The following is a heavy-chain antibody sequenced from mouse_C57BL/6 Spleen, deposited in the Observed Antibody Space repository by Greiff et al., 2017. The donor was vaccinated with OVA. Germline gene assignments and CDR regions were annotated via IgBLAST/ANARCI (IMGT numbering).Heavy chain of an antibody. J-gene: IGHJ3*01. CDR2: IDPSDSET. CDR1: GYTFTSYW. V-gene: IGHV1-52*01. Sequence: QVQLQQPGAELVRPGSSVKLSCKASGYTFTSYWMHWVKQRPIQGLEWIGNIDPSDSETHYNQKFKDKATLTVDKSSSTAYMQLSSLTSEDSAVYYCARSMGNYEFAYWGQGTLVTVSA. CDR3: ARSMGNYEFAY. D-gene: IGHD2-1*01.